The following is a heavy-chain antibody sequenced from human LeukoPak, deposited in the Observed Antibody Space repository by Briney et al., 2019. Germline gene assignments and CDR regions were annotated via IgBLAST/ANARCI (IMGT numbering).Heavy chain of an antibody. D-gene: IGHD3-22*01. CDR3: ARGRDYYDSSGYYYPSYFDY. CDR2: IYYSGST. J-gene: IGHJ4*02. V-gene: IGHV4-59*08. Sequence: PSETLSLTCTVSGGSISSYYWSWIRQPPGKGLEWIGYIYYSGSTNYNPSLKSRVTISVDTSKNQFSLKLSSVTAADTAVYYCARGRDYYDSSGYYYPSYFDYWGQGTLVTVSS. CDR1: GGSISSYY.